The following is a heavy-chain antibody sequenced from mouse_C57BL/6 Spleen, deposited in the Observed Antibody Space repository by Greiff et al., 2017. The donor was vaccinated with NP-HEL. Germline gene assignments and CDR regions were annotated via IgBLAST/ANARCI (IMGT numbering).Heavy chain of an antibody. CDR2: ISGGGGNT. D-gene: IGHD5-1*01. Sequence: EVQLVESGGGLVKPGGSLKLSCAASGFTFSSYTMSWVRQTPEKRLEWVATISGGGGNTYYPDSVKGRVTISRDNAKNTLYLQMSSLRSEDTALYYCARLSTNYYAMDDWGQGTSVTVSS. J-gene: IGHJ4*01. V-gene: IGHV5-9*01. CDR1: GFTFSSYT. CDR3: ARLSTNYYAMDD.